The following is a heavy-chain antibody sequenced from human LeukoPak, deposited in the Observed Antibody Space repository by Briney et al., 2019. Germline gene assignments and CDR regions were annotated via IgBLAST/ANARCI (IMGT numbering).Heavy chain of an antibody. V-gene: IGHV3-7*01. CDR2: IKQDGSEK. CDR1: GFTPSKHW. J-gene: IGHJ4*02. CDR3: GREWAVDF. Sequence: GGALTLSCSAPGFTPSKHWMTWVRQAPGKGLECVAIIKQDGSEKYYVNSVKGRFTISRDNAKNSLYLQMNSLRVEDTAVYYCGREWAVDFWGQGTLVTVSS.